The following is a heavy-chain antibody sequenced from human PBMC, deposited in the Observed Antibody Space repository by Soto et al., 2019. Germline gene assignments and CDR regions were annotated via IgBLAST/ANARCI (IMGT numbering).Heavy chain of an antibody. CDR2: IRSSSSYI. J-gene: IGHJ4*02. V-gene: IGHV3-21*06. CDR1: GFAFSSYT. D-gene: IGHD3-10*01. CDR3: ARVPGRGESVDYIDN. Sequence: EVQLVESGGGLVKPGGSLRLSCAASGFAFSSYTMIWVRHAPGKGLEWVSSIRSSSSYIFYADSLKGRVTISRDNAKDPLYLQMNNDRAADTAVYYWARVPGRGESVDYIDNWGQGTLVTVSS.